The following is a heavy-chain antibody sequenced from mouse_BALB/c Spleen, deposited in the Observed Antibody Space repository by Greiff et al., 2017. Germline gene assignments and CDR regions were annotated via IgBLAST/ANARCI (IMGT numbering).Heavy chain of an antibody. D-gene: IGHD2-3*01. CDR3: ARGSFDGYFRYWYFDV. Sequence: EVKVEESGGGLVQPGGSLKLSCAASGFTFSSYGMSWVRQTPDKRLELVATINSNGGSTYYPDSVKGRFTISRDNAKNTLYLQMSSLKSEDTAMYYCARGSFDGYFRYWYFDVWGAGTTVTVSS. CDR1: GFTFSSYG. J-gene: IGHJ1*01. CDR2: INSNGGST. V-gene: IGHV5-6-3*01.